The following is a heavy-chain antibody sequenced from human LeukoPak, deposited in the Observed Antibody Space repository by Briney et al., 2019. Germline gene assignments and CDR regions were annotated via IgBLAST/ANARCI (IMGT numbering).Heavy chain of an antibody. CDR3: AKDSGGYTYVFDY. D-gene: IGHD5-18*01. V-gene: IGHV3-30*18. CDR2: ISYDGSNK. CDR1: GFTFSSYG. Sequence: GGSLRLSCAASGFTFSSYGMHWVRQAPGKGLEWVAVISYDGSNKYYADSVKGRFTISRDNSKNMLYLQMNSLRAEDTAVYYCAKDSGGYTYVFDYWGQGTLVTVSS. J-gene: IGHJ4*02.